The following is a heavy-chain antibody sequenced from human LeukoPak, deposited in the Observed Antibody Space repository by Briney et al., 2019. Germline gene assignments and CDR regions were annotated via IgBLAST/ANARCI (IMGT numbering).Heavy chain of an antibody. V-gene: IGHV1-2*02. CDR3: ARGATVTTAYFDY. CDR2: INPNSGGT. J-gene: IGHJ4*02. Sequence: ASVRVSCKASGYTFTAHYLHWVRQAPGQGLEWMGWINPNSGGTNYAQKFQGRVTMTRDTSISTAYMELSRLRSDDTAVYYCARGATVTTAYFDYWGQGTLVTVSS. CDR1: GYTFTAHY. D-gene: IGHD4-17*01.